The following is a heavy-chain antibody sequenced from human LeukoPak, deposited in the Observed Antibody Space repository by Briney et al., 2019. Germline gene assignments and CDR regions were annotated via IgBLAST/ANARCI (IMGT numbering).Heavy chain of an antibody. V-gene: IGHV4-59*01. D-gene: IGHD1-26*01. CDR1: GGSISSFY. CDR3: ASPSGSSHDAFDI. J-gene: IGHJ3*02. Sequence: SETLSLTCTVSGGSISSFYWSWIRQPPGKGLECIGYIYYSGSTNYNPSLKSRVTISVDTSKDQFSLKLSSVTAADTAVYYCASPSGSSHDAFDIWGQGTMVTVSS. CDR2: IYYSGST.